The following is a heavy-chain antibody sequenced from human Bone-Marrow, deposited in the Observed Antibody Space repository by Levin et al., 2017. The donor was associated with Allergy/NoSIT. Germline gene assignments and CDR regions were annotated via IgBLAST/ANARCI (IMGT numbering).Heavy chain of an antibody. Sequence: SETLSLTCGVYGGSFSGYHWNWIRQPPGKGLEWIGEINHGGTTNYNPSLKSRVTISVDTSKNQLSLRLTSVTAADTAVYFCAITPQNEDAFDIWGQGTLVTVSS. CDR1: GGSFSGYH. CDR3: AITPQNEDAFDI. J-gene: IGHJ3*02. D-gene: IGHD2-15*01. CDR2: INHGGTT. V-gene: IGHV4-34*01.